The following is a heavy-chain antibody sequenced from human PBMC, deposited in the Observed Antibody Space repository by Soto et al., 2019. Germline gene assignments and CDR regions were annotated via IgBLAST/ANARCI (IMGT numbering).Heavy chain of an antibody. CDR3: AKSFFVFGVVTHGDYFDY. CDR2: ISGSGGST. V-gene: IGHV3-23*01. D-gene: IGHD3-3*01. CDR1: GFTFSSYA. Sequence: GGSLRLSCAASGFTFSSYAMSWVRQAPGKGLEWVSAISGSGGSTYYADSVKGRFTISRDNSKNTLYLQMNSLRAEDTAVYYCAKSFFVFGVVTHGDYFDYWGQGTLVTVSS. J-gene: IGHJ4*02.